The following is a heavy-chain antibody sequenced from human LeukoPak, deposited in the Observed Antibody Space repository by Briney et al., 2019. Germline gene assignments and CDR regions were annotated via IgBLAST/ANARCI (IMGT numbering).Heavy chain of an antibody. CDR1: GGSFSGYY. Sequence: SETLSLTCAVYGGSFSGYYWSWIRQPPGKGLEWIGEIHHSGSTNYNPSLKSRVTISVDTSKNQFFLKLSSVTAADTAVYYCARDGDYGDGNYWGQGTLVTVSS. CDR2: IHHSGST. V-gene: IGHV4-34*01. CDR3: ARDGDYGDGNY. D-gene: IGHD4-17*01. J-gene: IGHJ4*02.